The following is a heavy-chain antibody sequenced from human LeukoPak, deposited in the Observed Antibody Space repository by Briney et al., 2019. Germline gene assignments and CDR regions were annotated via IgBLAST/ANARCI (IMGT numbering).Heavy chain of an antibody. CDR1: GFTFSSYW. CDR2: INSDGSST. CDR3: ARETGYQGTYNY. V-gene: IGHV3-74*01. D-gene: IGHD5-12*01. J-gene: IGHJ4*02. Sequence: PGGSLRLSCAASGFTFSSYWMHWVRQVPGKGLVWVSRINSDGSSTSYADSVKGRFTISRDNAKNSLYLQMNSLRAEDTAVYYCARETGYQGTYNYWGQGTLVTVSS.